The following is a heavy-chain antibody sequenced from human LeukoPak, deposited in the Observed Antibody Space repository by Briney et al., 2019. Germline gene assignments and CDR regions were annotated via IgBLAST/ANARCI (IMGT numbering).Heavy chain of an antibody. J-gene: IGHJ3*02. CDR3: ARRSGTYHAFDI. D-gene: IGHD1-26*01. V-gene: IGHV4-39*01. Sequence: SETLSLTCTVSGGSISSNGYYWGCIRQPPGKGLECIGSFYYTGSTSYSPSLKSRVTISVDTSKNQFSLKLSSVTAADTAVYYCARRSGTYHAFDIWGQGTMVTVSS. CDR2: FYYTGST. CDR1: GGSISSNGYY.